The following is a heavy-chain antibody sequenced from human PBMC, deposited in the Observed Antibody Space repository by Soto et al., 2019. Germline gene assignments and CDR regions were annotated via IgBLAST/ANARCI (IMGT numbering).Heavy chain of an antibody. CDR2: IYYSGKT. V-gene: IGHV4-31*03. D-gene: IGHD5-12*01. J-gene: IGHJ3*01. Sequence: QVHLQESGPGLVKPSATLSLTCSVSGGSISSDAYLWSWVRQHPGKGLEWIGYIYYSGKTYFNPSLRSRLAISMNTSKNHFSLKLTSITAADTAVYYCAIASAITHEALAWGQGTLVTVSS. CDR1: GGSISSDAYL. CDR3: AIASAITHEALA.